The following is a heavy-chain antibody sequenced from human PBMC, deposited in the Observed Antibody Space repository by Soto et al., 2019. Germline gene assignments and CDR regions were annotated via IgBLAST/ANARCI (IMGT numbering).Heavy chain of an antibody. CDR2: ISGSGGST. J-gene: IGHJ4*02. CDR3: AKEVSLGSTVDLGY. V-gene: IGHV3-23*01. Sequence: GGSLRLSCAASGFNFSIFAMSWVRQSPGKGLEWVSTISGSGGSTYYADAVKGRFSISRDNSMGTLYLQMKSLRVEDTAIYYCAKEVSLGSTVDLGYWGQGTLVTVSS. D-gene: IGHD7-27*01. CDR1: GFNFSIFA.